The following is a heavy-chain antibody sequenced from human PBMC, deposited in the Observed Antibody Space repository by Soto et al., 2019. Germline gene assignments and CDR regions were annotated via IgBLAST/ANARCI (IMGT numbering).Heavy chain of an antibody. J-gene: IGHJ3*02. CDR2: IYYSGST. Sequence: SETLSLTCTVSGGSISSYYWSWIRQPPGKGLEWIGYIYYSGSTNYNPSLKSRVTISVDTSKNQFSLKLSSVTAADTAVYYCARDAGINWGSIDAFDIWGQGTMVTVSS. CDR1: GGSISSYY. D-gene: IGHD7-27*01. V-gene: IGHV4-59*01. CDR3: ARDAGINWGSIDAFDI.